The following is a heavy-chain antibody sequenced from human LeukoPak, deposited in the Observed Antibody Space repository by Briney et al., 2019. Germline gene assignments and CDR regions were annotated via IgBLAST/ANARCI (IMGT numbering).Heavy chain of an antibody. D-gene: IGHD6-13*01. J-gene: IGHJ4*02. CDR3: ARIQSLGSSFSSFDY. CDR1: GFTFSSYA. Sequence: GGSLRLSCAASGFTFSSYAMHWVRQTPGKGLEWLAFMSENGNYKHYGDSVRGRSTITRDNSKNTVYLQMNSLTADDTAVYYCARIQSLGSSFSSFDYWGQGTLVTVSS. CDR2: MSENGNYK. V-gene: IGHV3-30*04.